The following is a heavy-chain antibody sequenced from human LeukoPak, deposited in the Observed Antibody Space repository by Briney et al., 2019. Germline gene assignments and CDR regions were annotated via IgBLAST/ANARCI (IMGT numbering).Heavy chain of an antibody. CDR3: VKDRSRGFRTVANILDI. CDR1: GFNFDDNA. CDR2: IYWNSGLI. V-gene: IGHV3-9*01. J-gene: IGHJ4*02. Sequence: PGGSLRLSCAASGFNFDDNAVHWVRQFPGEGLQWVSGIYWNSGLIGYADSVKGRFTISRNNAKNTVYLQMNSLTSEDTALYYCVKDRSRGFRTVANILDIWGQGIRVIVSS. D-gene: IGHD3-10*01.